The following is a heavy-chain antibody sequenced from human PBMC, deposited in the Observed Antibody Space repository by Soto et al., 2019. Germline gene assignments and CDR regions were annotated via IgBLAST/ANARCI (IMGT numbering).Heavy chain of an antibody. D-gene: IGHD1-20*01. V-gene: IGHV3-30*18. Sequence: VISYDGSNKYYADSVKGRFTISRDTSKDTLYLQLSSLRAEDTAVYYCAKLVSSWGQGTLVTVSS. CDR3: AKLVSS. J-gene: IGHJ5*02. CDR2: ISYDGSNK.